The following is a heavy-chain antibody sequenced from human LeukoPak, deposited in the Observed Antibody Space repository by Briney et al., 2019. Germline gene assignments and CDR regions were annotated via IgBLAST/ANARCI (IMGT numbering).Heavy chain of an antibody. J-gene: IGHJ4*02. CDR3: ARDKSGTWGPDY. CDR2: IQRDGSDK. CDR1: GFTFSSYW. D-gene: IGHD6-13*01. V-gene: IGHV3-7*01. Sequence: QPGGSLRLSCAASGFTFSSYWMSWVRQAPGKGLEWVAYIQRDGSDKYYVDSVEGRFTISRDNAKNSLYLQMNSLKAEDTAVYYCARDKSGTWGPDYWGQGTLVTVSS.